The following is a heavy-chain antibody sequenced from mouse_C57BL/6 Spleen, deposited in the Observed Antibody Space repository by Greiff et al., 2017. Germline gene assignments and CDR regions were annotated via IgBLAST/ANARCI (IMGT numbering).Heavy chain of an antibody. CDR2: IHPNSGST. D-gene: IGHD2-1*01. J-gene: IGHJ4*01. Sequence: QVHVKQPGAELVKPGASVKLSCKASGYTFTSYWMHWVKQRPGQGLEWIGMIHPNSGSTNYNEKFKSKATLTVDKSSSTAYMQLSSLTSEDSAVYYCARGSYGNYGYAMDYWGQGTSVTVAS. CDR3: ARGSYGNYGYAMDY. V-gene: IGHV1-64*01. CDR1: GYTFTSYW.